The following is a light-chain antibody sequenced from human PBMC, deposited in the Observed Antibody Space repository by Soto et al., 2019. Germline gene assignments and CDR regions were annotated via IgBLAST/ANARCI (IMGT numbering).Light chain of an antibody. Sequence: QMTQSPSSLFASVGDRVTITCRASQSISSHLNWYQQKVGQTPRLLIYAASTLQSEVPPRFSGSGSGTEITLTICGLQREDFATYYCQQSHSAPLTYGGGTKIQI. V-gene: IGKV1-39*01. CDR1: QSISSH. J-gene: IGKJ4*01. CDR3: QQSHSAPLT. CDR2: AAS.